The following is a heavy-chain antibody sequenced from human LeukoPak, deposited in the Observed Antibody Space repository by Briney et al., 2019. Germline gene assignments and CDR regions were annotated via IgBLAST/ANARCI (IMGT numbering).Heavy chain of an antibody. D-gene: IGHD2-21*02. Sequence: PSETLSLTCAVCGGSFSGYYWSWIRQPPGKGLEWIGEINHSGSTNYNPSLKSRVTISVDTSKNQFSLKLSSVTAADTAVYYCAREVIVVVTADYYGMDVWGQGTMVTVSS. V-gene: IGHV4-34*01. CDR2: INHSGST. CDR1: GGSFSGYY. J-gene: IGHJ6*02. CDR3: AREVIVVVTADYYGMDV.